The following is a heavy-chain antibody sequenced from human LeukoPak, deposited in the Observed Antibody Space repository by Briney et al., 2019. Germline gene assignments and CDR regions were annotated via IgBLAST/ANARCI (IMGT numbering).Heavy chain of an antibody. CDR3: ARSFGSGNYFDY. J-gene: IGHJ4*02. CDR2: IYYSGSA. Sequence: SETLSLTCTVSGGSISTYYWIWIRQPPGKELEWIGYIYYSGSANYNPSLKSRVTISIDASKNQFSLKLSSVTAADTAVYYCARSFGSGNYFDYWGQGTLVTVSS. V-gene: IGHV4-59*01. CDR1: GGSISTYY. D-gene: IGHD3-10*01.